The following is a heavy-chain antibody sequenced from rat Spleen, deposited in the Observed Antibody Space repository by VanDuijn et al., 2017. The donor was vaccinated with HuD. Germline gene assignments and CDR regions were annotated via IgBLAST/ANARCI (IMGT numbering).Heavy chain of an antibody. D-gene: IGHD5-1*01. CDR1: GITFNNYW. CDR2: VTNTGSNS. CDR3: ASSNWFDY. Sequence: EVQLVESGGGLVQPGRSLKLSCVASGITFNNYWMTWIRQAPGEGLEWVASVTNTGSNSYYPDSVKGRFTISRENAKSTLYLQMNNLRSEDTAMYYCASSNWFDYWGQGVMVTVSS. J-gene: IGHJ2*01. V-gene: IGHV5-31*01.